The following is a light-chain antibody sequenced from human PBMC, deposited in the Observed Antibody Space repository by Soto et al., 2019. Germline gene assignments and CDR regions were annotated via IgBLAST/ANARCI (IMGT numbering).Light chain of an antibody. CDR3: SSYTSSSTLPV. CDR1: SSDVGGYNY. Sequence: QSALTQPASVSGSPGQSITISCTGTSSDVGGYNYVSWYQQHPGKAPKLMIYDVSNRPSGVSNRFSGSKSGNTASLTISGLQAEDGADYYCSSYTSSSTLPVFGGGTKLTVL. CDR2: DVS. V-gene: IGLV2-14*01. J-gene: IGLJ2*01.